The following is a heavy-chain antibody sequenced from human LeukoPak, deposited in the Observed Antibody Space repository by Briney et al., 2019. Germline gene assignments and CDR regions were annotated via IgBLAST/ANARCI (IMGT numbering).Heavy chain of an antibody. CDR2: ISAYNGNT. CDR1: GYTFTSYG. CDR3: ARDYYGSGSYYNSDAFDI. V-gene: IGHV1-18*01. Sequence: GASVKVSCKASGYTFTSYGIRWVRQAPGQGLEWMGWISAYNGNTNYAQKLQGRVTMTTDTSTSTAYMELRSLRSDDTAVYYCARDYYGSGSYYNSDAFDIWGQGTMVTVSS. D-gene: IGHD3-10*01. J-gene: IGHJ3*02.